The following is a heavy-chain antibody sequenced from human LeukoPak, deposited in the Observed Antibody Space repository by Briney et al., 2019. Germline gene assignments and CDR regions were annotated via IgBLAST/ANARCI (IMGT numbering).Heavy chain of an antibody. CDR3: ARDFGYGDYFFDD. CDR1: GGSISSYY. CDR2: LHTSGST. Sequence: ASETLSLTCTVSGGSISSYYWSWIRQPAGEGLEWIGRLHTSGSTHYNPSLKSRVTMSVDTSKNQFSLKLSSVTAADTAVYYCARDFGYGDYFFDDWGQGTLVTVSS. D-gene: IGHD4-17*01. V-gene: IGHV4-4*07. J-gene: IGHJ4*02.